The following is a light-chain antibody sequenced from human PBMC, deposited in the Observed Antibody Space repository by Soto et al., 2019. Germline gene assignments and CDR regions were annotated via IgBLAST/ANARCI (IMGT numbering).Light chain of an antibody. Sequence: DIQMTQSPSSVSASLGDRVTITCRASQGISSWLAWYQRKPGKAPKLLIYAASSLQSGVPSRFSGSGSGTDFTLAISRLQPEDFATYYCQQANSFPLTFGGGTKVEIK. CDR1: QGISSW. CDR3: QQANSFPLT. CDR2: AAS. J-gene: IGKJ4*01. V-gene: IGKV1-12*01.